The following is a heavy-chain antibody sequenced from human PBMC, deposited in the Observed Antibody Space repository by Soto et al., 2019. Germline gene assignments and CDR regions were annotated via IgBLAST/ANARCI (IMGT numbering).Heavy chain of an antibody. Sequence: RESLKISCKGSGYSFTSYWIGWVRQMPGKGLEWMGIIYPGDSDTRYSPSFQGQVTISADKSISTAYLQWSSLKASDTAMYYCARLSFGGYCSSTSCYPYNWFDPWGQGTLVTVSS. D-gene: IGHD2-2*01. CDR2: IYPGDSDT. V-gene: IGHV5-51*01. CDR3: ARLSFGGYCSSTSCYPYNWFDP. J-gene: IGHJ5*02. CDR1: GYSFTSYW.